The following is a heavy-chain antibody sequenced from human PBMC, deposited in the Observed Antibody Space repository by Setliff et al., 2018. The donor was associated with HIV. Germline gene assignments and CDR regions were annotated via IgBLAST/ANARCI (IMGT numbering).Heavy chain of an antibody. V-gene: IGHV4-59*01. Sequence: KTSETLSLICTVSSVSFSSYSWTWIRQPPGKGLEWIGYLSYSGSTSYNPSLKSRVAISLDTSTSKNQFSLKLSSVTAADTAVYYCARGVYYYYDSDAYWYWFDPWGQGTLVTVSS. CDR3: ARGVYYYYDSDAYWYWFDP. J-gene: IGHJ5*02. CDR2: LSYSGST. CDR1: SVSFSSYS. D-gene: IGHD3-22*01.